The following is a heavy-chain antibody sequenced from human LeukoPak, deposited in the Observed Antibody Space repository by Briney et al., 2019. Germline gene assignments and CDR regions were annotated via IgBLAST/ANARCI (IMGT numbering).Heavy chain of an antibody. CDR1: GFTFNYAW. V-gene: IGHV3-15*04. J-gene: IGHJ6*02. CDR3: TTDEDWNYARKDV. Sequence: PGGSLRLSCAASGFTFNYAWMSWVRQVPGKGLEWVGQTVSEIDGGTADYAAPVKGRFTISRDDSKSTLYLQMNSLKIEDTAVYYCTTDEDWNYARKDVWGQGATVIVSS. CDR2: TVSEIDGGTA. D-gene: IGHD1-7*01.